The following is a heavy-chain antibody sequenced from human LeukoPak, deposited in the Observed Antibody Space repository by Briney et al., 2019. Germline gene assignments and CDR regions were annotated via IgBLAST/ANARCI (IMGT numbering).Heavy chain of an antibody. D-gene: IGHD3-22*01. CDR3: ARWNYDSSGNTYDRAFDI. J-gene: IGHJ3*02. V-gene: IGHV4-34*01. Sequence: GSLRLSCAASGFTFRDYTMNWVRQPPGKGLEWIGKINHSGSTNYNASLKSRVTISVDTSKNQFSLKLSSVTAADTAVYYCARWNYDSSGNTYDRAFDIWGQGTMVTASS. CDR1: GFTFRDYT. CDR2: INHSGST.